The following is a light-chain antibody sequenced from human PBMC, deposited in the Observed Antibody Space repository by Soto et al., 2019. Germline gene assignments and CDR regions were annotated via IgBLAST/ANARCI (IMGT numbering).Light chain of an antibody. V-gene: IGKV1-5*01. CDR3: QQYNSYPMYT. J-gene: IGKJ2*01. Sequence: DIPMTQSPSTLSASVGDRVTITCRASQSIGSWLAWYQHKPGKAPKLLIYDASSLESGVPSRFSGSGSGTEFTLTISSLQPDDFATYYCQQYNSYPMYTFGQGTKLEIK. CDR2: DAS. CDR1: QSIGSW.